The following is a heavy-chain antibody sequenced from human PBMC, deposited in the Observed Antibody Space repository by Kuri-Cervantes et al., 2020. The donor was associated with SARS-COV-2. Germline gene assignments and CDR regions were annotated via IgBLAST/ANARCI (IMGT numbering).Heavy chain of an antibody. Sequence: LRLSCAVSGYSISSGYYWGWIRQPPGKGLEWIGSIYHSGSTYYNPSLKSRVTISVDTSKNQFSLKLSSVTAADTAVYYCARLKRGSNWFDPWGQGTLVTVSS. V-gene: IGHV4-38-2*01. CDR2: IYHSGST. J-gene: IGHJ5*02. CDR1: GYSISSGYY. CDR3: ARLKRGSNWFDP. D-gene: IGHD2-15*01.